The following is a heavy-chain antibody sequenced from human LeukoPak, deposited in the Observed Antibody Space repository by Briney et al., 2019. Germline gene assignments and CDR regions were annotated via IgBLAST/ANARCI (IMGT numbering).Heavy chain of an antibody. V-gene: IGHV4-59*01. CDR3: ARGTMMVGP. CDR1: GXSISGYY. CDR2: IYYTGIT. J-gene: IGHJ5*02. Sequence: SETLSLTCTVSGXSISGYYWSWIRQPPGRGLEWIGYIYYTGITNYNPSLKSRVTISVDTSKNQFSLRLSSVTAADTAVYYCARGTMMVGPWGQGTLVTVSS. D-gene: IGHD1-14*01.